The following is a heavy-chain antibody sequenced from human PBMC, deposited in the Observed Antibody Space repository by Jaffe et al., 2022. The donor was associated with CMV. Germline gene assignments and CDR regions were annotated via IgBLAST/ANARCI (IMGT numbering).Heavy chain of an antibody. D-gene: IGHD6-13*01. J-gene: IGHJ6*02. CDR3: ARDPGIAAEKSSSWYWNYYYYGMDV. Sequence: QVQLVESGGGVVQPGRSLRLSCAASGFTFSSYGMHWVRQAPGKGLEWVAVIWYDGSNKYYADSVKGRFTISRDNSKNTLYLQMNSLRAEDTAVYYCARDPGIAAEKSSSWYWNYYYYGMDVWGQGTTVTVSS. CDR2: IWYDGSNK. V-gene: IGHV3-33*01. CDR1: GFTFSSYG.